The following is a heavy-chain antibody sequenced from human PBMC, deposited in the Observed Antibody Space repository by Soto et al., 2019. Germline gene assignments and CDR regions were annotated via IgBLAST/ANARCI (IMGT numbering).Heavy chain of an antibody. J-gene: IGHJ3*02. CDR3: ARAEMVYAISGAFDI. CDR2: IHYSGST. V-gene: IGHV4-59*01. D-gene: IGHD2-8*01. CDR1: GGSISSYY. Sequence: SETLSLTCTVSGGSISSYYWRWIRQSPGKGLEWIGYIHYSGSTNYNPSLNSRVTISVDTSKNQFSLKLSSVTAADTAVYYCARAEMVYAISGAFDIWGQGTIVTVS.